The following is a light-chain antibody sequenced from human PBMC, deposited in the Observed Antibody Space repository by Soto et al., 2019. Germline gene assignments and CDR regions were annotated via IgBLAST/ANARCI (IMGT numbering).Light chain of an antibody. Sequence: IQVTQSPSALSVSVGDRVTITCRASQSISSYLNWYQQKPGKAPKLLIYAASSLQSGVPSRFSGSGSGTDFTLTIIFLQPEDVTPDCCQHRESTPIRFGQGTRLE. CDR2: AAS. V-gene: IGKV1-39*01. CDR3: QHRESTPIR. J-gene: IGKJ5*01. CDR1: QSISSY.